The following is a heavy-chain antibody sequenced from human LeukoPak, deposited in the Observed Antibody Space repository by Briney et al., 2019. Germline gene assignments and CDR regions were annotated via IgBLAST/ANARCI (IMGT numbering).Heavy chain of an antibody. CDR3: AKAALRYQLLSSLDY. V-gene: IGHV3-23*01. CDR2: ISGSGAST. CDR1: GFTVSSNY. J-gene: IGHJ4*02. Sequence: GGSLRLSCAASGFTVSSNYMSWVRQAPGKGLEWVSVISGSGASTYYADSVKGRFTISRDNSKNTLYLQMNSLRAEDTAIYYCAKAALRYQLLSSLDYWGQGTLVTVSS. D-gene: IGHD2-2*01.